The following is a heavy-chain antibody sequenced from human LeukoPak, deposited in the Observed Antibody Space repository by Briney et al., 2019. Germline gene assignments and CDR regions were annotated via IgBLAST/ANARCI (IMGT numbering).Heavy chain of an antibody. CDR3: PRVDRYYFDY. Sequence: SETLSLTCTVSSGSIRRYFGICIRKPPGKGLECIGNFHYSGNTNYHPSLKGRVTLPVDTSKNQVPLKDRSVTAADTAVYSLPRVDRYYFDYLGQGSLVAVGS. CDR2: FHYSGNT. V-gene: IGHV4-59*01. J-gene: IGHJ4*02. CDR1: SGSIRRYF.